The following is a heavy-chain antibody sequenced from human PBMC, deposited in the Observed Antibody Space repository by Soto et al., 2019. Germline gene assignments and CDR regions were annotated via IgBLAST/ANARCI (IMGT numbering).Heavy chain of an antibody. CDR2: IRSKANSYAT. V-gene: IGHV3-73*01. D-gene: IGHD2-2*01. J-gene: IGHJ6*04. CDR3: TRLQTRYCSSTSCYSVSMDV. Sequence: WGSLRLSCAASGFTFSGSAMHWVRQASGKGLEWVGRIRSKANSYATAYAASVKGRFTISRDDSKNTAYLQMNSLKTEDTAVYYCTRLQTRYCSSTSCYSVSMDVWGKGTTVTVSS. CDR1: GFTFSGSA.